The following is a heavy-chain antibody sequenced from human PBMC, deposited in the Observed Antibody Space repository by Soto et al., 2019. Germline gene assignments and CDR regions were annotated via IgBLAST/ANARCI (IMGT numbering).Heavy chain of an antibody. J-gene: IGHJ4*02. CDR1: GFAFSSYG. D-gene: IGHD2-15*01. V-gene: IGHV3-33*01. Sequence: QVQLVESGGGVVQPGRSLRLSCAASGFAFSSYGMHWVRQAPGKGLEWVAVIWYDGSNKYYADSVKGRFTISRDNSKNTLYLQMNSLRAEDTAVYYCARDRIYYFDYWGQGTLATVSS. CDR2: IWYDGSNK. CDR3: ARDRIYYFDY.